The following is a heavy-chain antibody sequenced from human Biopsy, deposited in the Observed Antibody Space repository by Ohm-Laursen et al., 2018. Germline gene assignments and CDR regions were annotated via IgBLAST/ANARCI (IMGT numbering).Heavy chain of an antibody. CDR3: GNEVHGRDY. Sequence: SHTLSLTCAVSGKTFSDYQWSWIRQPPGKGLEWIGQINQSGTTNYNPSLKSRVSISADASKYEFSLRLTSVTAADTAVYFCGNEVHGRDYWGLGAQVTVSS. CDR2: INQSGTT. J-gene: IGHJ4*02. D-gene: IGHD2-15*01. V-gene: IGHV4-34*08. CDR1: GKTFSDYQ.